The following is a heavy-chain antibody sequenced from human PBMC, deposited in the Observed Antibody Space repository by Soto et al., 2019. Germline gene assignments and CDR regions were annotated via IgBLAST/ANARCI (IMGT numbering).Heavy chain of an antibody. D-gene: IGHD6-13*01. CDR3: ACYGQKLGTCYYYCMDV. Sequence: SETLSLTCTVSGGSISSSSYYWGWIRQPPGKGLEWIGSIYYSGSTYYNPSLKSRVTISVDTSKNQFSLKLSSVTAADTAVYYCACYGQKLGTCYYYCMDVWGKGTTVTVSS. CDR1: GGSISSSSYY. J-gene: IGHJ6*04. V-gene: IGHV4-39*01. CDR2: IYYSGST.